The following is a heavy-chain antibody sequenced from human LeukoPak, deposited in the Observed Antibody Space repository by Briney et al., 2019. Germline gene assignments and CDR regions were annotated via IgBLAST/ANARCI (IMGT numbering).Heavy chain of an antibody. V-gene: IGHV1-24*01. CDR1: GYTLTELS. CDR2: FDPEDGET. Sequence: ASVKVSCRVSGYTLTELSMHWVRQAPGKGLEWMGGFDPEDGETIYAQKFQGRVTMTEDTSTDTAYMELSSLRSEDTAVYYCATFGSRGGYYYYYYGMDVWGQGTTVTVSS. J-gene: IGHJ6*02. D-gene: IGHD4-23*01. CDR3: ATFGSRGGYYYYYYGMDV.